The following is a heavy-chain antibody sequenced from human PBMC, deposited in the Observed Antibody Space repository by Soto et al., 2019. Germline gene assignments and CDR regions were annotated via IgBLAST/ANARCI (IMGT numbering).Heavy chain of an antibody. J-gene: IGHJ5*02. D-gene: IGHD6-19*01. Sequence: PSETLSLTCTVSGGSISSYYWSWIRQPPGKGLEWIGYIYYSGSTNYNPSLKSRVTISVDTSKNQFSLKLSSVTAADTAVYYCARGARVRSGWYFSWFDPWGQGTLVTVSS. CDR2: IYYSGST. CDR1: GGSISSYY. V-gene: IGHV4-59*01. CDR3: ARGARVRSGWYFSWFDP.